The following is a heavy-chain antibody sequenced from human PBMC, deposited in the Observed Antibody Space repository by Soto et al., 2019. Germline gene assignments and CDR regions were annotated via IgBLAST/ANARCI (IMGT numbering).Heavy chain of an antibody. CDR3: ARGRYGDY. CDR2: ISAHNGNT. J-gene: IGHJ4*02. V-gene: IGHV1-18*01. Sequence: QVHLVQSGAEVKKPGASVKVSCKGSGYAFTTYGITWVRQAPGQGLEWMGWISAHNGNTNYAQKLQGIVTVTRDTSPITAYMELRSLRSDDTAVYYCARGRYGDYWGQGALVTVSS. D-gene: IGHD1-1*01. CDR1: GYAFTTYG.